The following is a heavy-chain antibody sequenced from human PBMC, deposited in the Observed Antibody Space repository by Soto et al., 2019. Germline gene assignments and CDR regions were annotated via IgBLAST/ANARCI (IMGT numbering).Heavy chain of an antibody. CDR3: AGEALRDSSSGDFDY. V-gene: IGHV3-33*01. D-gene: IGHD3-22*01. J-gene: IGHJ4*02. Sequence: QVQLVESGGGVVQPGRSLRLSCATSGFIFSNYGMHWVRQAPGKGLEWVAVIWYDGSKKYYEDSAKGRFTISRDNSKNTLYLQMNNLKAEDTAVYYCAGEALRDSSSGDFDYWGQGTLVTVSS. CDR1: GFIFSNYG. CDR2: IWYDGSKK.